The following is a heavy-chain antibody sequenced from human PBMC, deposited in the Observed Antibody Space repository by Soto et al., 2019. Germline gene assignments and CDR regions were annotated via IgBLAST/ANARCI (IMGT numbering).Heavy chain of an antibody. CDR2: IYPGDSDT. CDR1: GYSFTSYW. CDR3: ARHGVSGRRKTAGSYYDY. Sequence: GESLKISCKGSGYSFTSYWIGWVCQMPGKGLEWMGIIYPGDSDTRYSPSFQGQVTISADKSISTAYLQWSSLKASVTAVDYCARHGVSGRRKTAGSYYDYWGQGTLVTVSS. V-gene: IGHV5-51*01. J-gene: IGHJ4*02. D-gene: IGHD3-10*01.